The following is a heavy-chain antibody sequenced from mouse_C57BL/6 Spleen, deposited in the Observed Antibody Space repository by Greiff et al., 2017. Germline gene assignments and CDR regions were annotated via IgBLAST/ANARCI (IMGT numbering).Heavy chain of an antibody. CDR3: ARTVTTDFDV. D-gene: IGHD2-2*01. J-gene: IGHJ1*03. CDR1: GFTFSAYG. CDR2: ISSGSSTI. Sequence: EVHLVESGGGLVKPGGSLKLSCAASGFTFSAYGMHWVRQAPEKGLEWVAYISSGSSTIYYADTVKGRFTISRDNAKNTLFLQMTSLRSEDTAMYYCARTVTTDFDVWGTGTTVTVSS. V-gene: IGHV5-17*01.